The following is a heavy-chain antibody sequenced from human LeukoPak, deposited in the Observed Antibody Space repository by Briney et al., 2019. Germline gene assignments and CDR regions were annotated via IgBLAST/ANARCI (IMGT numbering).Heavy chain of an antibody. J-gene: IGHJ6*02. D-gene: IGHD2-2*01. V-gene: IGHV1-69*01. CDR3: ARDWVVPAAAYYYYGMDV. CDR1: GGTFSSYA. CDR2: IIPIFGTA. Sequence: SVKVSFKASGGTFSSYAISWVRQAPGQGLEWMGGIIPIFGTANYAQKFQGRVTITADESTSTAYMELSSLRSEDTAVYYCARDWVVPAAAYYYYGMDVWGQGTTVTVSS.